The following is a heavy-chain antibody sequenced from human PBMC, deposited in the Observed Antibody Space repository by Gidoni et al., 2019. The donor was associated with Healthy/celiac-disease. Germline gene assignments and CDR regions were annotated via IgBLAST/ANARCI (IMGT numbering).Heavy chain of an antibody. CDR1: GGSISSGSYY. J-gene: IGHJ3*02. D-gene: IGHD6-19*01. CDR2: IYTSGST. Sequence: QVQLQESGPGLVKPSQTLSLTCTVSGGSISSGSYYWSWIRQPAGKGLEWIGRIYTSGSTNYNPSRKSRVTISVDTSKNQFSLKLSSVTAADTAVYYCARDRRVAVPFDIWGQGTMVTVSS. CDR3: ARDRRVAVPFDI. V-gene: IGHV4-61*02.